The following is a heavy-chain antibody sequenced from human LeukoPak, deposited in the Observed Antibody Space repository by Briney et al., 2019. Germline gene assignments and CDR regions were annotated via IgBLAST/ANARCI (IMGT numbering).Heavy chain of an antibody. J-gene: IGHJ4*02. CDR1: GGSISSYY. CDR3: ARGPLPYCSSTSCSFDY. Sequence: PSETLSLTCTVSGGSISSYYWSWIRQPPGKGLEWIGYIYYSGSTNYNPSLKSRVTISVDTSKNQFSLKLSSVTAADTAVYYCARGPLPYCSSTSCSFDYWGQGTLVTVSS. CDR2: IYYSGST. D-gene: IGHD2-2*01. V-gene: IGHV4-59*01.